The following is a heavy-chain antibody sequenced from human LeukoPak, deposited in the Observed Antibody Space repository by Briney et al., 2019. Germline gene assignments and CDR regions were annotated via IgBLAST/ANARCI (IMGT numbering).Heavy chain of an antibody. CDR3: ARVGITMVRGVLGGAYYYYYMDV. CDR2: IYYSGST. J-gene: IGHJ6*03. Sequence: SETLSLTCTVSGGSISSYYWSWIRQPPGKGLEWIGYIYYSGSTNYNPSLKSRVTISVDTSKNQFSLKLSSVTAADTAVYYCARVGITMVRGVLGGAYYYYYMDVWGKGTTVTVSS. D-gene: IGHD3-10*01. V-gene: IGHV4-59*12. CDR1: GGSISSYY.